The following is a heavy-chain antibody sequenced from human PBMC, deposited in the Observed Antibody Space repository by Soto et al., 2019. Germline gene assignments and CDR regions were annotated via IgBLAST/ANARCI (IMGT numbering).Heavy chain of an antibody. J-gene: IGHJ4*02. Sequence: GESLKISCKGSGYSFTSYWIGWVRQMPGKGLEWMGIIYPGDSDTRYSPSFQGQVTISADKSISTAYLQWSSLKASDTAMYYCARLAERGRVLYEPFDYWGQGTLVTVSS. D-gene: IGHD1-1*01. CDR3: ARLAERGRVLYEPFDY. CDR2: IYPGDSDT. CDR1: GYSFTSYW. V-gene: IGHV5-51*01.